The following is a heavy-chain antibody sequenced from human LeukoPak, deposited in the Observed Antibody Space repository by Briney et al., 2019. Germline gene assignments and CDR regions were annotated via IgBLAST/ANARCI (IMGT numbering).Heavy chain of an antibody. Sequence: GGSLRLSCAASGFTFSSYEMNWVRQAPGKGLEWVSYISSRVNTIYYADSVKGRFTISTDNAKNPLYLQMNSLRAEDTAVYYCASRDGYRQFDYWGQGTLVTVSS. CDR3: ASRDGYRQFDY. J-gene: IGHJ4*02. CDR1: GFTFSSYE. CDR2: ISSRVNTI. D-gene: IGHD5-24*01. V-gene: IGHV3-48*03.